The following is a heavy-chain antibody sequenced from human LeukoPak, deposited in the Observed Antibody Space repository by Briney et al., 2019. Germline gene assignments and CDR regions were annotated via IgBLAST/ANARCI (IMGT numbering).Heavy chain of an antibody. CDR1: GFSLRSYA. V-gene: IGHV3-64*01. D-gene: IGHD7-27*01. CDR3: ARATVKWGNAFDF. Sequence: GGSLRLSRAASGFSLRSYAMNWVRQAPGKGLEHVSAISGDGGTTSYANSVKGRFTISRDNSKNMLYLQMGSLRHEDTAVYYCARATVKWGNAFDFWGQGTMVTVSS. J-gene: IGHJ3*01. CDR2: ISGDGGTT.